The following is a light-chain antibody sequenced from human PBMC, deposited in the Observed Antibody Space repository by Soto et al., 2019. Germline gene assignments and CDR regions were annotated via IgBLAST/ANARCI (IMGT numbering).Light chain of an antibody. CDR1: SSDVGFYNY. CDR2: DVS. CDR3: CSYAGSYTWV. Sequence: QSALTQPLSVSGSPGQSVTISCTGTSSDVGFYNYVSWYQQHPGKAPKLMIYDVSKRPSGVPDRFSGYKSDNTASLTISGLQADDEADYYCCSYAGSYTWVFGGGTKLTVL. J-gene: IGLJ3*02. V-gene: IGLV2-11*01.